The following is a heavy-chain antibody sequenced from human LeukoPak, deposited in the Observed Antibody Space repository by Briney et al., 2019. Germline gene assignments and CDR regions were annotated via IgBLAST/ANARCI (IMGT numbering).Heavy chain of an antibody. CDR1: GYSFASYW. D-gene: IGHD6-19*01. CDR3: ATRYSSGWSTDY. CDR2: IDPSDSYT. Sequence: KISCKGSGYSFASYWISWVRQMPGKGLEWMGRIDPSDSYTNYSPSFQGHVTISADKSISTAYLQWSSLKASDTAMYYCATRYSSGWSTDYWGQGTLVTVSS. V-gene: IGHV5-10-1*01. J-gene: IGHJ4*02.